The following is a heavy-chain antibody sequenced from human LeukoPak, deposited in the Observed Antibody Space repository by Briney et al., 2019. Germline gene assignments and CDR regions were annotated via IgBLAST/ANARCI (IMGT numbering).Heavy chain of an antibody. Sequence: TGGSLRLSCAASGFTFSSYAMSWVRQAPGKGLEWVSAISGSGGSTYYADSVKGRFTISRDNSKNTLYLQMNSLRAEDTAVYYCAKVNDYVWGSYRNFDYWGQGTLVTVSS. CDR3: AKVNDYVWGSYRNFDY. V-gene: IGHV3-23*01. CDR1: GFTFSSYA. J-gene: IGHJ4*02. CDR2: ISGSGGST. D-gene: IGHD3-16*02.